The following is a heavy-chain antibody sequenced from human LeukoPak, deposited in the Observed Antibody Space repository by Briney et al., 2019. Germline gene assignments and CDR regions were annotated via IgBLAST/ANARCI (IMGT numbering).Heavy chain of an antibody. V-gene: IGHV5-51*01. D-gene: IGHD2-21*02. CDR2: IYPGDSDT. J-gene: IGHJ5*01. CDR1: GYTFTSYW. Sequence: GESLKISCQGSGYTFTSYWIGWVRQMPVKGLEWMGSIYPGDSDTKYSPSFQGQVTISVDKSTNTAYLEWKSLKASDTAMYYCARGDVVRGVSWFDSWGQGALVTVST. CDR3: ARGDVVRGVSWFDS.